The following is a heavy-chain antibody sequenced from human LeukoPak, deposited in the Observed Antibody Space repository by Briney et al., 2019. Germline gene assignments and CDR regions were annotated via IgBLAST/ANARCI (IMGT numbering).Heavy chain of an antibody. D-gene: IGHD5-12*01. CDR3: ARVSGYDKTYYYYYGMDV. J-gene: IGHJ6*02. CDR1: GYSFTGYY. CDR2: INPNSGGT. V-gene: IGHV1-2*02. Sequence: EASGKVSCKASGYSFTGYYIHWVRQAPGQGLEWMGWINPNSGGTNYAQKFQGRVTMTRDTSISTAYMELSRLRSDDTAVYYCARVSGYDKTYYYYYGMDVWGQGTTVTVSS.